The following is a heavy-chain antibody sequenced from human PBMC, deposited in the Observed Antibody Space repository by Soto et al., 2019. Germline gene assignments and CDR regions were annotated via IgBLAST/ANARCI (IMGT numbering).Heavy chain of an antibody. CDR2: INPNSGGT. D-gene: IGHD6-6*01. J-gene: IGHJ4*02. CDR1: GYTFTDLY. CDR3: ATSRTSIALARETEYHFDY. Sequence: ASVKVSCKTSGYTFTDLYMHWVRQAPGQGLEWMGWINPNSGGTKYAQNFQGWVTMTRDTSISTAYMELSRLRSDDTAVYYCATSRTSIALARETEYHFDYWGQGNLVTVSS. V-gene: IGHV1-2*04.